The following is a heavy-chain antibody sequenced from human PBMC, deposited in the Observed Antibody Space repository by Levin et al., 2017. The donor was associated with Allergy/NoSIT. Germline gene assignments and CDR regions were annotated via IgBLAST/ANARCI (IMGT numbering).Heavy chain of an antibody. CDR1: GVSISTYY. CDR2: VHYSGST. CDR3: ASSSGGSLWWFGS. J-gene: IGHJ5*01. V-gene: IGHV4-59*01. D-gene: IGHD2-15*01. Sequence: SETLSLTCSVSGVSISTYYWNWIRQPPGKGLEWLGYVHYSGSTNYNPSVQSRITISVDTSKKQFSLNLTSVTAADTAVYYCASSSGGSLWWFGSWGQGTLVTVSS.